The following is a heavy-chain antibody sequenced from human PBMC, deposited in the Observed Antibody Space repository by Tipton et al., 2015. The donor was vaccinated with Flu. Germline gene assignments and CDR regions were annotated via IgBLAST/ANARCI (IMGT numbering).Heavy chain of an antibody. CDR3: TRDSYDGSPDDY. CDR2: IRSKAYGGTT. D-gene: IGHD5-18*01. V-gene: IGHV3-49*04. Sequence: SLRLSCTASGFTFGDYAMSWVRQAPGKGLEWVGFIRSKAYGGTTEYAASVKGRFTISSDDSKSIAYLQMNSLKTEDTAVYYCTRDSYDGSPDDYWGQGTLVTVSS. CDR1: GFTFGDYA. J-gene: IGHJ4*02.